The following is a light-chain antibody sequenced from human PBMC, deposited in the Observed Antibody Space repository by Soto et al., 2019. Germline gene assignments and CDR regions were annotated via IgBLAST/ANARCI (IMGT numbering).Light chain of an antibody. CDR3: QQRSNWPLSLT. CDR1: QSVSSY. Sequence: EIVLTQSPATLSLSPGERATLSCRASQSVSSYLAWYQQKPGQAPRLLIYDASNRATGIPARFSGSGSGTDFTLTIISLEPEDSAVYYCQQRSNWPLSLTFGGGTKVEIK. V-gene: IGKV3-11*01. CDR2: DAS. J-gene: IGKJ4*01.